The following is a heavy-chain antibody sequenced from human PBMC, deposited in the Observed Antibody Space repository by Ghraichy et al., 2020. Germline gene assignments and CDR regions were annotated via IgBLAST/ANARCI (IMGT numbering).Heavy chain of an antibody. V-gene: IGHV4-34*01. D-gene: IGHD2-15*01. Sequence: SQTLSLTCAVYGGSFSGYYWSWIRQPPGKGLEWIGEINHSGSTNYNPSLKSRVTISVDTSKNQFSLKLSSVTAADTAVYYCARGAGVVVAASHYYYYGMDVWGQGTTVTVSS. J-gene: IGHJ6*02. CDR1: GGSFSGYY. CDR2: INHSGST. CDR3: ARGAGVVVAASHYYYYGMDV.